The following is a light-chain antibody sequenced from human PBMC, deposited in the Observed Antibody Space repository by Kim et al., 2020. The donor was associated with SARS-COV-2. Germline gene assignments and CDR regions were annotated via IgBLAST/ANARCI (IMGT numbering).Light chain of an antibody. Sequence: ASVKLTCTLSGGHSSYAIAWHQQQPEKGPRYLMKLNSDGSHNRGDGIPARFSGSSSGAGRYLTISSLQSEDEADYYCQTWGTGIGVFGGGTQLTVL. CDR1: GGHSSYA. CDR2: LNSDGSH. CDR3: QTWGTGIGV. J-gene: IGLJ3*02. V-gene: IGLV4-69*01.